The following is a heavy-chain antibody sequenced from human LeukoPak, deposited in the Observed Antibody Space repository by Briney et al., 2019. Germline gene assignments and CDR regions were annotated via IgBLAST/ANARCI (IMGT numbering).Heavy chain of an antibody. D-gene: IGHD3-10*01. Sequence: SATLSLTCAVYGGSFSGYYWGWIRQPPGKGLEWIGSIYYSGSTYYNPSLKSRVTISVDTSKNQFSLKLSSVTAADTAVYYCARHGITMVRGATRHNWFDPWGQGTLVTVSS. V-gene: IGHV4-39*01. J-gene: IGHJ5*02. CDR1: GGSFSGYY. CDR3: ARHGITMVRGATRHNWFDP. CDR2: IYYSGST.